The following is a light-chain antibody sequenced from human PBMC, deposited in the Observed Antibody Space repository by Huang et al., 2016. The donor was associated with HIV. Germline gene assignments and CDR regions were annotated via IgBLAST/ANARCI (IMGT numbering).Light chain of an antibody. Sequence: PGERATLSCRASQNISSTSLSWYQQKPGQAPRLLMYGASSRATGTPDRFSGGGSGPDFTLTISRLEPEDFAVYYCQQYGDSPPWTFGQGTKVEIK. CDR2: GAS. V-gene: IGKV3-20*01. J-gene: IGKJ1*01. CDR3: QQYGDSPPWT. CDR1: QNISSTS.